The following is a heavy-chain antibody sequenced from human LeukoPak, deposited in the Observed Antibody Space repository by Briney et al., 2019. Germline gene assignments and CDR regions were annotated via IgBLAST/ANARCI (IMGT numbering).Heavy chain of an antibody. D-gene: IGHD3-10*02. Sequence: GGSLRLSCAASRFTFSSYSMNWVRQAPGKELEWVSSISSSGSYIYYAGSVKGRFTISRDNAKNSLYLQMNSLRAEDTAVYYCAELGITMIGGVWGKGTTVTISS. CDR3: AELGITMIGGV. V-gene: IGHV3-21*01. CDR1: RFTFSSYS. CDR2: ISSSGSYI. J-gene: IGHJ6*04.